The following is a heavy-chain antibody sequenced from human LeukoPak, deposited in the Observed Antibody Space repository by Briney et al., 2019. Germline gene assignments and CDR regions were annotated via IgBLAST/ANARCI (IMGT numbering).Heavy chain of an antibody. D-gene: IGHD3-22*01. J-gene: IGHJ4*02. CDR1: GFTFSTYG. Sequence: GGSLRLSCAVSGFTFSTYGMHWVRQAPGKGLEWVAFIRSDGSNKYYADSVKGRFTISRDNSKNTLYLQMNSLRTEDTAVYYCARVTVPLVVITAGGFDYWGQGTLVTVSS. V-gene: IGHV3-30*02. CDR3: ARVTVPLVVITAGGFDY. CDR2: IRSDGSNK.